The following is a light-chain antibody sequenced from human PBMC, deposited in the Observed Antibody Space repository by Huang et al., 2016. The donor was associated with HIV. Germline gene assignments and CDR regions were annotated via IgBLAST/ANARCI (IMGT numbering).Light chain of an antibody. V-gene: IGKV2D-29*01. CDR2: EVS. CDR3: MQGMQLPFT. J-gene: IGKJ5*01. Sequence: DIVMTETTLSMSVAPGQPASISCNSTQRTLYIDGKTHLYWYLQKPGQPPPLLNSEVSNRFSGVPAVFSGSWSGTHFTLTIVRVEAEDVAFYYCMQGMQLPFTFGQGTRLEIK. CDR1: QRTLYIDGKTH.